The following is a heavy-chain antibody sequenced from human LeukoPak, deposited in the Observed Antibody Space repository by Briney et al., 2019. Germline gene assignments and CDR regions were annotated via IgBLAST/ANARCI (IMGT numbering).Heavy chain of an antibody. J-gene: IGHJ3*02. V-gene: IGHV4-61*02. Sequence: PSETLSLTCTVSGGSISSGSYYWSWIRQPAGKGLEWIGRIYTSGSTNYNPSLKSRVTISVDTSKNQFSLKLSSVTAADTAVYYCARDNGEYCSSTSCYRTGAGDAFDIWGQGTMVTVSS. CDR1: GGSISSGSYY. CDR3: ARDNGEYCSSTSCYRTGAGDAFDI. D-gene: IGHD2-2*01. CDR2: IYTSGST.